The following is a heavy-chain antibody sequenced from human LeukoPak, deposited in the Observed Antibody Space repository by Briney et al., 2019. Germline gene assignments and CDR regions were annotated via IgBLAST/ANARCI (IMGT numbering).Heavy chain of an antibody. D-gene: IGHD2-8*01. Sequence: GSLGLSCAASGFTFSSYAMSWVRQAPGKGLEWVSAISGSGGSTYYADSVKGRFTISRDNSKNTLYLQMNSLRAEDTAVYYCAREREDIKLMLYAYYFDYWGQGTLVTVSS. J-gene: IGHJ4*02. CDR3: AREREDIKLMLYAYYFDY. V-gene: IGHV3-23*01. CDR1: GFTFSSYA. CDR2: ISGSGGST.